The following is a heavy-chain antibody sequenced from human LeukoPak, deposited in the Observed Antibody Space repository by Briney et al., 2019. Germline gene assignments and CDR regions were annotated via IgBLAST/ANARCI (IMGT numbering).Heavy chain of an antibody. Sequence: PSETLSLTCTVSGGSVSSGSYYWSWIRQPPGKGLEWIGYIYYSGSTNYNPSHKSRVTISVDTSKNQFSLKLSSVTAADTAVYYCAGGSGYYSSYFDYWGQGTLVTVSS. V-gene: IGHV4-61*01. J-gene: IGHJ4*02. CDR1: GGSVSSGSYY. CDR2: IYYSGST. D-gene: IGHD3-22*01. CDR3: AGGSGYYSSYFDY.